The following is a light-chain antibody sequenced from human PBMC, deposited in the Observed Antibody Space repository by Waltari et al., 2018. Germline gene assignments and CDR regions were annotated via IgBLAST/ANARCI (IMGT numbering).Light chain of an antibody. CDR1: QSISSW. Sequence: DIQMTQSPSTLPASVGDRVTITCRASQSISSWLAWYQQKPGKAPKPLIYKASSLESGVPSRFSGSGSGTEFTLTISSLQPDDFATYYCQQYNSYSRTFGQGTKVEI. CDR2: KAS. CDR3: QQYNSYSRT. J-gene: IGKJ1*01. V-gene: IGKV1-5*03.